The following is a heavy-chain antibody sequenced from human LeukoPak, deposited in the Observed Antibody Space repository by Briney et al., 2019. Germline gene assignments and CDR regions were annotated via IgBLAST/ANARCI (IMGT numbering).Heavy chain of an antibody. CDR1: GFTFSYYS. J-gene: IGHJ4*02. D-gene: IGHD5-12*01. CDR3: AREMGLNIVVTFGY. CDR2: IRSGSSYI. V-gene: IGHV3-21*01. Sequence: PGGSLRLSCAASGFTFSYYSMNWVRPAPGKGLEWVSCIRSGSSYIYYADSVRGRFTISTDNAKKSLYLQMNSLRAEDTAVYYWAREMGLNIVVTFGYWGQGTLVTVSS.